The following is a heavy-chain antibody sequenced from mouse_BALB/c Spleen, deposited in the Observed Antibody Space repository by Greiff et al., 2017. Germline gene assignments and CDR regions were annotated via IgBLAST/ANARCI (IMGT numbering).Heavy chain of an antibody. Sequence: VQLQESGPGLVAPSQSLSITCTVSGFSLTSYGVHWVRQPPGKGLEWLGVIWAGGSTNYNSALMSRLSISKDNSKSQVFLKMNSLQTDDTAMYYCARDERLRPFAYWGQGTLVTVSA. D-gene: IGHD2-4*01. CDR1: GFSLTSYG. J-gene: IGHJ3*01. CDR2: IWAGGST. V-gene: IGHV2-9*02. CDR3: ARDERLRPFAY.